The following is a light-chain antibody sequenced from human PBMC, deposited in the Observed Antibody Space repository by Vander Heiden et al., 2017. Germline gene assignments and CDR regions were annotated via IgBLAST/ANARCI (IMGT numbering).Light chain of an antibody. V-gene: IGLV2-23*02. CDR1: SSDVGSYDL. CDR3: SSYVGRASLV. Sequence: QSVLTQSASVSGSLGQSITISCTGTSSDVGSYDLVSWYQQHPGKAPKLLIYEVTNRPPSVSDRFSASRSGNTASLTISGLQSEDEADYFCSSYVGRASLVFGTGTKVAVV. CDR2: EVT. J-gene: IGLJ1*01.